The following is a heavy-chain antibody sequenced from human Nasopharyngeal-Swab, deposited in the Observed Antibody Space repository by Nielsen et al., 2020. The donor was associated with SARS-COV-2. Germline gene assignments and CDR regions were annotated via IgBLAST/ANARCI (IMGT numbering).Heavy chain of an antibody. CDR1: GGSFSGYY. V-gene: IGHV4-34*01. Sequence: SETLSLTCAVYGGSFSGYYWSWIRQPPGKGLEWIGEINHSGSTNHNPSLKSRVTISVDTSKNQFSLKLSSVTAADTAVYYCARWSVAQTPQPYGMDVWGQGTTVTVSS. CDR2: INHSGST. D-gene: IGHD6-19*01. CDR3: ARWSVAQTPQPYGMDV. J-gene: IGHJ6*02.